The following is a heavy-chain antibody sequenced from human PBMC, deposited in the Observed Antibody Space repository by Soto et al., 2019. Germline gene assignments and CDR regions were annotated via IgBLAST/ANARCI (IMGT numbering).Heavy chain of an antibody. CDR3: AKEVAVAGDFDY. V-gene: IGHV3-30*04. Sequence: GGSLRLSCAASGFTFSSYAMHWVRQAPGKGLEWVAVISSDGNTKYYADSVKGRFTISRDNSKNTLYLQMDSLRPEDTAVYYCAKEVAVAGDFDYWGHGTLVTVSS. CDR1: GFTFSSYA. CDR2: ISSDGNTK. J-gene: IGHJ4*01. D-gene: IGHD6-19*01.